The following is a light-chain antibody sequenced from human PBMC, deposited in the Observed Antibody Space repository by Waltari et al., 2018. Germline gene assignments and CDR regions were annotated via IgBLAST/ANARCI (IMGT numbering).Light chain of an antibody. CDR3: QQLNNYTIT. V-gene: IGKV1-9*01. CDR2: DAS. CDR1: QGINSY. Sequence: DIQLTQSPSFLSASVGDRVTITCRASQGINSYLAWYQQKPGKAPKLLIYDASTLQSGVPPRFSGSGSGTEFTLTISSLQPEDFATYYCQQLNNYTITFGQGTRLDI. J-gene: IGKJ5*01.